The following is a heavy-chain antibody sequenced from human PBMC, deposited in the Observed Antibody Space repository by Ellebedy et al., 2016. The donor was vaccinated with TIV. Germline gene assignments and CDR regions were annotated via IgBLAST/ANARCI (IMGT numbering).Heavy chain of an antibody. V-gene: IGHV3-9*01. CDR1: GFTFDDYA. J-gene: IGHJ6*02. CDR3: GAGSGMDV. CDR2: ISWNSGSI. Sequence: GGSLRLSXAASGFTFDDYAMHWVRQAPGKGLEWVSGISWNSGSIGYADSVKGRFTISRDNAKNSLYLQMNSLRAEDTALYYCGAGSGMDVWGQGTTVTVSS. D-gene: IGHD3-10*01.